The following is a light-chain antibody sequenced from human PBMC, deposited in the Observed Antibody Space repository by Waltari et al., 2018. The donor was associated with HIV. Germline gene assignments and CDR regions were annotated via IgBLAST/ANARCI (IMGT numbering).Light chain of an antibody. CDR3: QSYDNVLTAVI. J-gene: IGLJ2*01. V-gene: IGLV1-40*01. Sequence: QSVLTQPPSVSAAPGQTVPVSCHGSTPHPGATFYVHGYQHPPRTAPKLLPYGNNHRPSGVPARFSGSRSGSSASLAITGLQAEYEADYYCQSYDNVLTAVIFGGGTKVTVL. CDR1: TPHPGATFY. CDR2: GNN.